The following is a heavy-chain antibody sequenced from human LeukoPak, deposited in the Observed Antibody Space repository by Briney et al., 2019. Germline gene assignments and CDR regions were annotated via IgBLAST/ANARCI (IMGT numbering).Heavy chain of an antibody. D-gene: IGHD6-6*01. J-gene: IGHJ6*03. CDR1: GYTFTSYD. CDR2: MNPNSGNT. V-gene: IGHV1-8*01. CDR3: ARAAARVPYYYYYMDV. Sequence: ASVKVSCKASGYTFTSYDINWVRQATGQGLEWMGWMNPNSGNTGYAQKFQGRVTMTRNTSISTAYMELSSLRSEDTAVYYCARAAARVPYYYYYMDVWGKGTTVTVSS.